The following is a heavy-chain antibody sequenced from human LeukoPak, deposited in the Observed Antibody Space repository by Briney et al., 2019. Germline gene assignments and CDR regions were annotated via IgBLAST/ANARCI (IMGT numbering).Heavy chain of an antibody. D-gene: IGHD3-10*01. Sequence: PGGSLILSCAASGFTVSSNYMSWVRQAPGKGLEWVSVIYSGGSTYYADSVKGRFTISRDNSKNTLYLQMNSLRAEDTAVYYCARGGGPHADYWGQGTLVTVSS. CDR2: IYSGGST. J-gene: IGHJ4*02. CDR3: ARGGGPHADY. V-gene: IGHV3-53*01. CDR1: GFTVSSNY.